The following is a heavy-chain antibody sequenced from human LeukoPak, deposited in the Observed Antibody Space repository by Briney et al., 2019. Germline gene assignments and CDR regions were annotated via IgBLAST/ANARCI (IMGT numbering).Heavy chain of an antibody. V-gene: IGHV3-30*02. D-gene: IGHD1-20*01. CDR1: GFTFSSYG. CDR3: AKDPDNLDYYYMDV. J-gene: IGHJ6*03. Sequence: PGESLRLSCAASGFTFSSYGMHWVRQAPGKGLEWVAFIQYDGSNKYYADSVKGRFTISRDNSKNTLYLQMNSLRAEDTAVYYCAKDPDNLDYYYMDVWGKGTTVTVSS. CDR2: IQYDGSNK.